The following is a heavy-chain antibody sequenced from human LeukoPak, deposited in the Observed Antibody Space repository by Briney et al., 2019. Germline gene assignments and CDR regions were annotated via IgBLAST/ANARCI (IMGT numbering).Heavy chain of an antibody. CDR2: INHSGST. CDR1: GGSFSGYY. D-gene: IGHD2-15*01. Sequence: PSETLSLTCAVYGGSFSGYYWSWIRQPPGKGLEWIGEINHSGSTNYNPSLKSRVTISVDTSKNQFSLKLSSVTAADTSVYYCVRGFCRGDSCYSAEYFQHWGQGTLVTVSS. V-gene: IGHV4-34*01. J-gene: IGHJ1*01. CDR3: VRGFCRGDSCYSAEYFQH.